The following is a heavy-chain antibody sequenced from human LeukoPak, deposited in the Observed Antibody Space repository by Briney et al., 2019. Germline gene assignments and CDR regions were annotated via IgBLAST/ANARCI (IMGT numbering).Heavy chain of an antibody. CDR1: GYTFTSYG. J-gene: IGHJ4*02. Sequence: ASVKVSCKASGYTFTSYGISWVRQAPGQGLEWMGWISAYNGNTNYAQKLQGRVTMTTDTSTSTAYMELRSQRSDDTAVYYCARIRITMVRGVISDYWGQGTLVTVSS. CDR2: ISAYNGNT. CDR3: ARIRITMVRGVISDY. V-gene: IGHV1-18*01. D-gene: IGHD3-10*01.